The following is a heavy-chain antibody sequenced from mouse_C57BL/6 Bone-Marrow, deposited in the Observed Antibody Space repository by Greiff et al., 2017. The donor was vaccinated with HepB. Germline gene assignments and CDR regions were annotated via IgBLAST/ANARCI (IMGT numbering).Heavy chain of an antibody. V-gene: IGHV3-1*01. D-gene: IGHD2-4*01. CDR3: ARGYDYTYAMDY. Sequence: DVQLQESGPGMVKPSQSLSLTCTVTGYSITSGYDWHWIRHFPGNKLEWMGYISYSGSTNYNPSLKSRISITHDTSKNHFFLKLNSVTTEDTATYYCARGYDYTYAMDYWGQGTSVTVSS. CDR2: ISYSGST. J-gene: IGHJ4*01. CDR1: GYSITSGYD.